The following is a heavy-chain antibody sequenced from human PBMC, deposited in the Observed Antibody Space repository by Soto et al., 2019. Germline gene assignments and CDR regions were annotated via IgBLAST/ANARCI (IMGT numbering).Heavy chain of an antibody. Sequence: QVQLQESGPGLVKPSGTLSLTCAVSGGSISSSNWWSWVRQSPGKGLEWIGEIYHSGNTNYNPSLKSRVTIAADKSKNQFSLKLSSMTAADTAVYYCARLDFGTVTSSPWGQGTLVTVSS. D-gene: IGHD4-17*01. CDR2: IYHSGNT. CDR3: ARLDFGTVTSSP. CDR1: GGSISSSNW. J-gene: IGHJ5*02. V-gene: IGHV4-4*02.